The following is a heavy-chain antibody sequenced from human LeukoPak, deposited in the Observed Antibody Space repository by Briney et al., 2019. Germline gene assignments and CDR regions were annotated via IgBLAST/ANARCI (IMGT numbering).Heavy chain of an antibody. V-gene: IGHV3-23*01. Sequence: PGGTLRLSCAASGFTFSSYGMSWVRQAPGKGLEWVSAISGSGGSTYYADSVKVRFTISRDNSRNTVYLQMNSLRAEDTAVYYCAKDDRWLQFCCWGQGTLVTVSA. J-gene: IGHJ4*02. CDR3: AKDDRWLQFCC. CDR1: GFTFSSYG. CDR2: ISGSGGST. D-gene: IGHD5-24*01.